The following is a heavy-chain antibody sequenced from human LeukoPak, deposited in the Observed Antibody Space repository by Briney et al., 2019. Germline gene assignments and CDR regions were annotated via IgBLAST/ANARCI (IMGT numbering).Heavy chain of an antibody. Sequence: GGSLRLSCAASGFTFSSYAMHWVRQAPGKGLEWVAVISYDGSNKYYADSVKGRFTISRDNSKNTLYLQMNSLRAEDTAVYYCARLLRYFDYWGQGTLVTVSS. CDR3: ARLLRYFDY. CDR2: ISYDGSNK. CDR1: GFTFSSYA. J-gene: IGHJ4*02. V-gene: IGHV3-30-3*01. D-gene: IGHD3-9*01.